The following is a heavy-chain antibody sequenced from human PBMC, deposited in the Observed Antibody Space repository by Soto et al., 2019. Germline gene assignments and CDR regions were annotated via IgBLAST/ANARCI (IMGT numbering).Heavy chain of an antibody. J-gene: IGHJ6*02. V-gene: IGHV1-2*04. CDR3: ARGEDTMVRGVIWNDPTDV. CDR2: INPNSGGT. CDR1: GYTFTSYG. Sequence: GASVKVSCKASGYTFTSYGISWVRQAPGQGLEWMGWINPNSGGTNYAQKFQGWVTMTRDTSISTAYMELSRLRSDDTAVYYCARGEDTMVRGVIWNDPTDVWGQGTTVTVSS. D-gene: IGHD3-10*01.